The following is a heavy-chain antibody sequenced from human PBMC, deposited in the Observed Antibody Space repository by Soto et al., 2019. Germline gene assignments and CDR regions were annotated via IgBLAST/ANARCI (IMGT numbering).Heavy chain of an antibody. V-gene: IGHV3-48*02. D-gene: IGHD2-21*01. Sequence: EVQLVESGGGLVQPGGSLRLSCAASGFTFNTYPMNWVRQAPGKGLEWISYISASTTFISYADSVRGRFAISRDNAENSLYLQMNSLRDEDTAVYYCAGDSAYASDIWGQGTMVTVSS. J-gene: IGHJ3*02. CDR2: ISASTTFI. CDR3: AGDSAYASDI. CDR1: GFTFNTYP.